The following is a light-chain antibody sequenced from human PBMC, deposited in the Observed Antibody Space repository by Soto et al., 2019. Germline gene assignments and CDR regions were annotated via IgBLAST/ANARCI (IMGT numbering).Light chain of an antibody. J-gene: IGLJ2*01. Sequence: QPVLTQSPSASASLGASVKLTCTLSSGHSTYAIAWHQQQPEKGPRYLMKLNSDGSHSKGDGIPDRFAGSSAGAERYLTISSLHSEDEADYYCQTWGTGSQVIFGGGTKLTVL. CDR3: QTWGTGSQVI. V-gene: IGLV4-69*01. CDR2: LNSDGSH. CDR1: SGHSTYA.